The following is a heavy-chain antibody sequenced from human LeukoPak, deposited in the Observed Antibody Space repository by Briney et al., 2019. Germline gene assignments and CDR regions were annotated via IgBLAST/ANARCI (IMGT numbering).Heavy chain of an antibody. J-gene: IGHJ6*03. CDR1: GFTFSDYY. V-gene: IGHV3-11*01. Sequence: GGSLSLSCAASGFTFSDYYMSWIRQAAGKGLEWVSYISSSGSTRYYAAAVKGRCTISGDNAKNSLYLQVNSRSPEEPAVYYSPRAISYGQTWDSTDAWGNGTTVTVSS. CDR3: PRAISYGQTWDSTDA. CDR2: ISSSGSTR. D-gene: IGHD5-18*01.